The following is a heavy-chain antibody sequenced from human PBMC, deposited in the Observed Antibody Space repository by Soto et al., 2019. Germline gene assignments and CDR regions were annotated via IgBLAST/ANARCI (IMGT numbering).Heavy chain of an antibody. CDR2: INHSGST. Sequence: SETLSLTCAVYGGSFSGYYWSWIRQPPGKGLEWIGEINHSGSTNYNPSLKSRVTISVDTSKNQFSLKLSSVTAADTAVYYCARGLVRFLEWLSFFDPWGQGTLVTVSS. D-gene: IGHD3-3*01. J-gene: IGHJ5*02. CDR3: ARGLVRFLEWLSFFDP. CDR1: GGSFSGYY. V-gene: IGHV4-34*01.